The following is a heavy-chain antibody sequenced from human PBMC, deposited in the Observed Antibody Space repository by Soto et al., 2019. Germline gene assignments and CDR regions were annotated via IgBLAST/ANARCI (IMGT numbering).Heavy chain of an antibody. CDR2: VYYSGTT. J-gene: IGHJ3*02. V-gene: IGHV4-59*01. CDR3: ARLRTSLTTGRAFDI. D-gene: IGHD3-10*01. CDR1: GGSISTYY. Sequence: QVQLQESGPGLVKPSETLSFTCTVSGGSISTYYWNWIRQPPGKGLEWIGYVYYSGTTNYNPSLKSRVTTTVDTSKNHFSLRLSSVTAADTAVYYCARLRTSLTTGRAFDIWGQGTMVTVSS.